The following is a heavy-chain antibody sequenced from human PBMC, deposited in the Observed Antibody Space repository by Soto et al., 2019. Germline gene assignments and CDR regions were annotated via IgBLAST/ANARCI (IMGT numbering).Heavy chain of an antibody. J-gene: IGHJ6*02. CDR3: ARAVATVPYYYDGLDV. Sequence: GGSLRLSCEVSGFTFSSYSMNWVRQAPGKGLEWVSYISGSSSTIYYADSVKGRFTISRDNAKNSLYLQMNSLRDEDTAVYYCARAVATVPYYYDGLDVWGQGT. CDR1: GFTFSSYS. CDR2: ISGSSSTI. D-gene: IGHD1-26*01. V-gene: IGHV3-48*02.